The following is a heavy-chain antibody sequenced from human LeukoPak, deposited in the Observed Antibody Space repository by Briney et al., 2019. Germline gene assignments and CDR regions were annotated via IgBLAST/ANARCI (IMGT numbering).Heavy chain of an antibody. CDR2: IKQDGSEK. V-gene: IGHV3-7*01. CDR3: ATIGPVAGTWQDY. J-gene: IGHJ4*02. D-gene: IGHD6-19*01. Sequence: PGGSLRLSCAASGFTFSNYAMSWVRQAPGKGLEWVANIKQDGSEKYYVDSVKGRFTISRDNAKNSLYLQMNSLRAEDTAVYYCATIGPVAGTWQDYWGQGTLVTVSS. CDR1: GFTFSNYA.